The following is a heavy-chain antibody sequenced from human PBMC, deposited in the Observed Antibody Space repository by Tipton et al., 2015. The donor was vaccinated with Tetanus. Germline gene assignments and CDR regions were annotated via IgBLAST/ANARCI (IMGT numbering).Heavy chain of an antibody. D-gene: IGHD3-22*01. V-gene: IGHV4-31*03. CDR3: TGDDYYDTSLRDYYGMDV. Sequence: TLSLTCTVSGASINAGGYLWTWVRQRPGKGLEWIGYIYYSGDTYINPSLKSRVTMSVDTSKNQFSLNVTSVTTADTAVYFCTGDDYYDTSLRDYYGMDVWGPGTTVTVSS. J-gene: IGHJ6*02. CDR2: IYYSGDT. CDR1: GASINAGGYL.